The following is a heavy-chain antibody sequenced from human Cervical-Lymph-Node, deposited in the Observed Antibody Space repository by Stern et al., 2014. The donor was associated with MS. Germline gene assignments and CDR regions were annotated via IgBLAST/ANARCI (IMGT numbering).Heavy chain of an antibody. J-gene: IGHJ4*02. V-gene: IGHV3-33*01. CDR2: IWYDGSNP. CDR1: GFSFSRYA. CDR3: ASAYSSSHYYFDY. Sequence: VQLVESGGGVVQPGRSLRLSCAASGFSFSRYAMHWVRQAPGKGLECVALIWYDGSNPYYAASVTGRFTISRDNFKNTLYLQMNSLRAEDTAVYYCASAYSSSHYYFDYWGQGTLVTVSS. D-gene: IGHD6-13*01.